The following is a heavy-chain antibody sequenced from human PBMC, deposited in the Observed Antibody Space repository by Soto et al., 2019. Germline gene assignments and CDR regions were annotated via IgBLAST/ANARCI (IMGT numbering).Heavy chain of an antibody. Sequence: GGSLRLSCAASGFTFSSYWMHWVRQAPGKGLVWVSLINNDGTATSYADSVKGRFTISRDNAKNTLYLQMNSLRAEDTALYYCVRASSGSLDYWGQATLVTVSS. V-gene: IGHV3-74*01. D-gene: IGHD1-26*01. J-gene: IGHJ4*02. CDR1: GFTFSSYW. CDR2: INNDGTAT. CDR3: VRASSGSLDY.